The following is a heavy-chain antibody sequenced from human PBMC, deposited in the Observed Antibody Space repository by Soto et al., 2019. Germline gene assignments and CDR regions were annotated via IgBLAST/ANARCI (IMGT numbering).Heavy chain of an antibody. D-gene: IGHD2-2*01. Sequence: QVQLQQWGAGLLKPSETLSLTCAVYGGSFSGYYWSWIRQPPGKGLEWIGEINHSRSTNYNPSLKSRVTISVDTSKNQFSLKLSSVTAADTAVYYCASGSTSYGVYYYYGMDVWGQGTTVTVSS. CDR3: ASGSTSYGVYYYYGMDV. CDR1: GGSFSGYY. CDR2: INHSRST. J-gene: IGHJ6*02. V-gene: IGHV4-34*01.